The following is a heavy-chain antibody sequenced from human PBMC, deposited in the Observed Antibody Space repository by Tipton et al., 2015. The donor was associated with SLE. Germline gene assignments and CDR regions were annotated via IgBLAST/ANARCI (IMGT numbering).Heavy chain of an antibody. D-gene: IGHD1-1*01. Sequence: SLRLSCAASGFTFSSYSMNWVRQAPGKGLEWVSYISSSSSTIYYADSVKGRFTISRDNAKNSLYLQMNSLRAEDTAVYYCARDLGTRAFDIWGQGTMVTVSS. CDR2: ISSSSSTI. CDR3: ARDLGTRAFDI. CDR1: GFTFSSYS. J-gene: IGHJ3*02. V-gene: IGHV3-48*01.